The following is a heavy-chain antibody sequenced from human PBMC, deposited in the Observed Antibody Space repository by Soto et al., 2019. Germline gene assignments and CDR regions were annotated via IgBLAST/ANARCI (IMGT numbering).Heavy chain of an antibody. Sequence: SETLSLTCTVSGGSVSSGSYYWSWLRQPPGKGLEWIGYIYYSGNTNYNPSLKSRVTISVDTSKNQFSLNMSSVTAAETAVYYCARGRDARGYSYGYSIFLYYFDYWGQGTLVTVSS. J-gene: IGHJ4*02. V-gene: IGHV4-61*01. D-gene: IGHD5-18*01. CDR1: GGSVSSGSYY. CDR3: ARGRDARGYSYGYSIFLYYFDY. CDR2: IYYSGNT.